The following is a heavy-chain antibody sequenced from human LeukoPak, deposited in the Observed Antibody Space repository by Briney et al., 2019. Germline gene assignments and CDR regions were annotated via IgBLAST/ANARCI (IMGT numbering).Heavy chain of an antibody. J-gene: IGHJ4*02. CDR1: GFTFDDYA. Sequence: PGRSLRLSCAASGFTFDDYAMHWVRQAPGKGLEWVSGISWNSGSIGYADSVKGRLTISRDNAKNSLYLQMNSLRAEDTSFYYCAKGAIAVAGTFYFDYWAREPWSPSPQ. D-gene: IGHD6-19*01. CDR3: AKGAIAVAGTFYFDY. CDR2: ISWNSGSI. V-gene: IGHV3-9*01.